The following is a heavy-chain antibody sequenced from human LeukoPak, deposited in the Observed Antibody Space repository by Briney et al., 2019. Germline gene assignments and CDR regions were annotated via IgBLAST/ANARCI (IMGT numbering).Heavy chain of an antibody. CDR1: GFTFSNYV. Sequence: GESLTLSCAASGFTFSNYVMHWVRQAPGKGLEWVAVVSYVGRDKYYADSVKVRLTIYRHNPKNTPYLQVDSLRAEHTAMFYCGRVVTNWNYLYCYMDVWGKGTTVSVSS. J-gene: IGHJ6*03. CDR3: GRVVTNWNYLYCYMDV. CDR2: VSYVGRDK. V-gene: IGHV3-30*03. D-gene: IGHD1-7*01.